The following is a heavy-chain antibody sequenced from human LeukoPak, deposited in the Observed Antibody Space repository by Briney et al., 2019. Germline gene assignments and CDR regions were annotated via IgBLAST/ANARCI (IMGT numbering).Heavy chain of an antibody. V-gene: IGHV3-53*01. D-gene: IGHD1-26*01. CDR1: GFTVSSNY. J-gene: IGHJ4*02. Sequence: RTGGSLRLSCAASGFTVSSNYMSWVRQAPGKGLEWVSVIYSGGSTYYADSVKGRFTISRDNSKNTLYLQMNSLRAEDTAVYYCARDPPSILDPGYWGQGTLVTVSS. CDR2: IYSGGST. CDR3: ARDPPSILDPGY.